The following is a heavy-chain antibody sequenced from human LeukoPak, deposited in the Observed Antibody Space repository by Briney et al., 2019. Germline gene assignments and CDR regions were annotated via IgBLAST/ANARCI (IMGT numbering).Heavy chain of an antibody. CDR1: GYTFTSYG. V-gene: IGHV1-18*01. CDR3: ARDGGYSSSWSLSDYYYYMDV. J-gene: IGHJ6*03. Sequence: ASVKVSCKASGYTFTSYGISWVRQAPGQRLEWMGWISAYNGNTNYAQKLQGRVTMTTDTSTSTAYMELRSLRSDDTAVYYCARDGGYSSSWSLSDYYYYMDVWGKGTTVTVSS. CDR2: ISAYNGNT. D-gene: IGHD6-13*01.